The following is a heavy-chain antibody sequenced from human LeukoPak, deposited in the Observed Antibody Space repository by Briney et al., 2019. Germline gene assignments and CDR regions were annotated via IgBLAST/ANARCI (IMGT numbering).Heavy chain of an antibody. Sequence: GGSLRLSCTVSGFTVSSNSMSWVRQAPGKGLEWVSFIYSDNTHYSDSVKGRFTISRDNSKNTLYLQMNSLRAEDTAVYYCAKCILTGYYKGYMDVWGKGTTVTISS. CDR1: GFTVSSNS. V-gene: IGHV3-53*01. CDR3: AKCILTGYYKGYMDV. D-gene: IGHD3-9*01. CDR2: IYSDNT. J-gene: IGHJ6*03.